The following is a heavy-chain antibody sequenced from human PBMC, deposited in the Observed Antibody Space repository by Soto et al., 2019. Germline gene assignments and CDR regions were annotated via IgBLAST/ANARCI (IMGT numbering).Heavy chain of an antibody. CDR3: ARVGRSRASLDY. CDR2: INHSGST. D-gene: IGHD1-26*01. Sequence: QVQLQQWGAGLLKPSETLSLTCAVYGGSFSGYYWSWIRQPPGKGLEWIGEINHSGSTNYNPSLKSRVTISVDTSKNQFSLKLSSVTAADTAVYYCARVGRSRASLDYWGQGTLVTVSS. V-gene: IGHV4-34*01. J-gene: IGHJ4*02. CDR1: GGSFSGYY.